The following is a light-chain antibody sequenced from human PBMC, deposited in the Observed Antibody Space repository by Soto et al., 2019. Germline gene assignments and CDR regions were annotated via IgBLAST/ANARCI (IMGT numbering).Light chain of an antibody. CDR1: QSIVTY. CDR3: QQSYSTPPWT. V-gene: IGKV1-39*01. CDR2: AAS. Sequence: QMTQSPSTLSASVADRVTITCRESQSIVTYLNWYLQKPGKAPKLRIYAASNLQSGVPTRFSVSGSGTDFALTISILQPEDFATYFCQQSYSTPPWTFGQGTRVDIK. J-gene: IGKJ1*01.